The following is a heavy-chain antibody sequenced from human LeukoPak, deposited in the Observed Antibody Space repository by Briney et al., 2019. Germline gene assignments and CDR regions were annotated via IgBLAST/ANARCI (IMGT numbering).Heavy chain of an antibody. CDR1: GFTFSSYE. CDR3: ATAVI. V-gene: IGHV3-48*03. CDR2: VSKSGGTM. J-gene: IGHJ3*02. Sequence: GGSLRPSCEASGFTFSSYEMNWFRQAPGKGLEWVSYVSKSGGTMKNADSVKGRFTVSRDNAKNSLYLQMSSLTAEDTAVYYCATAVIRGRGTMVTVPS.